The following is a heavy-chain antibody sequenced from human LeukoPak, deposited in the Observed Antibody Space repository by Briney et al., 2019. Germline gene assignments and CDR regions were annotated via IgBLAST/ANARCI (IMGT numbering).Heavy chain of an antibody. V-gene: IGHV3-7*01. CDR1: GFTFSNYW. J-gene: IGHJ4*02. CDR3: ARDRGGVGATEY. D-gene: IGHD1-26*01. Sequence: GGSLRLSCAASGFTFSNYWMSWVCQAPGKGLEWVANLKQDGSEKYYVGSVKGRFTISRDNAKNSLSLQMNSLRAEDTAVYYCARDRGGVGATEYWGQGTLVTVSS. CDR2: LKQDGSEK.